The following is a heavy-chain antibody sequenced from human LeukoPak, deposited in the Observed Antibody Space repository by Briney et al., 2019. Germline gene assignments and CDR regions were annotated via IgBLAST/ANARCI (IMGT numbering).Heavy chain of an antibody. Sequence: ASVKVSCKASGYTFTSYDINWVRQATGQGLEWMGWMNPNSGNTGYAQKFQGRVTITRNTSISTAYMELSSLRSEDTAVYYCARGGYCSSTSCYTGDWLDPWGQGTLVTVSS. CDR2: MNPNSGNT. CDR3: ARGGYCSSTSCYTGDWLDP. D-gene: IGHD2-2*02. J-gene: IGHJ5*02. V-gene: IGHV1-8*03. CDR1: GYTFTSYD.